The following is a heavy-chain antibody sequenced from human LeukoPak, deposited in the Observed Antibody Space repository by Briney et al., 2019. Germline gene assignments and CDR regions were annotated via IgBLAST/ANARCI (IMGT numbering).Heavy chain of an antibody. Sequence: PGGSLRLSCEASGFTFSNYGMAWFRQAPGKGLKWVSTINLNGDETHYADSVKGRFTISRDNSKSTLALRMSSLRVEDTAVYYCERDPSEYEYNRGWYRDFWGQGSQVIVSS. J-gene: IGHJ4*02. CDR2: INLNGDET. V-gene: IGHV3-23*01. CDR3: ERDPSEYEYNRGWYRDF. D-gene: IGHD6-19*01. CDR1: GFTFSNYG.